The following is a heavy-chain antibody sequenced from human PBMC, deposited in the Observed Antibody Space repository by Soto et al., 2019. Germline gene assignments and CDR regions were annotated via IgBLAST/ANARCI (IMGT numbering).Heavy chain of an antibody. V-gene: IGHV1-18*01. J-gene: IGHJ4*02. CDR1: GYTFTSYG. CDR3: AREGVTIFGLVIDYIFDY. D-gene: IGHD3-3*01. CDR2: ISAYNGNT. Sequence: ASVKVSCKASGYTFTSYGISWVRQAPGQGLEWMGWISAYNGNTNYAQKLQGRVTMTTDTSTSTAYMELRSLRSDDTAVYYCAREGVTIFGLVIDYIFDYWGQGNLVTVSS.